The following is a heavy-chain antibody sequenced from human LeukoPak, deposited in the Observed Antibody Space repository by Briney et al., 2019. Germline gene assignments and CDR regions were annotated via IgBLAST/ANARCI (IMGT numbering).Heavy chain of an antibody. D-gene: IGHD3-10*01. CDR2: IYHSGST. J-gene: IGHJ5*02. V-gene: IGHV4-30-2*01. Sequence: SETLSLTCTVSGGSISNGDYYWSWIRQPPGKGLEWIGYIYHSGSTYYNPSLKSRVTISVDRSKNQFSLKLSSVTAADTAVYYCARGGNYYGSGSYPNWFDPWGQGTLVTVSS. CDR3: ARGGNYYGSGSYPNWFDP. CDR1: GGSISNGDYY.